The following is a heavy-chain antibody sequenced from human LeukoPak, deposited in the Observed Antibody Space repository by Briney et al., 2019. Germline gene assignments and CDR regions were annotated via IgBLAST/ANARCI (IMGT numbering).Heavy chain of an antibody. Sequence: SETLSLTCAVSDDSISSTNWWHWVRQPPGKGLEWIGEIYHTGSTNNNPSLTSRVTISVDKSKNQFSLKLSSVTAADTAVYYCARKTGGFWFDPWGQGTLVTVSS. D-gene: IGHD4-23*01. J-gene: IGHJ5*02. V-gene: IGHV4-4*02. CDR3: ARKTGGFWFDP. CDR2: IYHTGST. CDR1: DDSISSTNW.